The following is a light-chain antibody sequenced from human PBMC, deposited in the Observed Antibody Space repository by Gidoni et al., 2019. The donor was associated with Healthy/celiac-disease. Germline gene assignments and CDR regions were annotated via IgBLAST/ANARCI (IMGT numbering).Light chain of an antibody. CDR2: DAS. V-gene: IGKV1-5*01. J-gene: IGKJ2*01. CDR3: QQYNSYVMYT. Sequence: DIQMPQSPSTLSASVGDRVTITCRASQSISSWLAWYQQKPGKAPKLLIYDASSLESGVPSRFSGSGSGTEFTLTISSLQPDDFATYYCQQYNSYVMYTFGQGTKLEIK. CDR1: QSISSW.